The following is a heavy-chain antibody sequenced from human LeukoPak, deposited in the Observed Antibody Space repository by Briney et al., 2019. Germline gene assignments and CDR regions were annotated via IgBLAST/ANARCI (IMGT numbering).Heavy chain of an antibody. D-gene: IGHD3-16*01. CDR2: ISGSGGST. V-gene: IGHV3-23*01. J-gene: IGHJ4*02. CDR3: ARGKFDFDY. CDR1: GFTFSSFA. Sequence: GGSLRLSCAGSGFTFSSFAMSWVRQVPGKGLEWISAISGSGGSTFYADSVKGRFTISRDNAKTSLYLQMNSLRAEDTAVYYCARGKFDFDYWGQGTLVTVSS.